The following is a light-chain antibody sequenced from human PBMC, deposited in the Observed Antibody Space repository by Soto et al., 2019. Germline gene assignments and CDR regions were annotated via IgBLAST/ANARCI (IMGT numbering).Light chain of an antibody. J-gene: IGKJ4*02. V-gene: IGKV3-20*01. Sequence: ELVLTQSAGTLSLSPGERATLSCRASQSVSSSYLAWYQQKPGQAPRLLIYGASSRATGIPDRFSRSGSGTDFTLTISRLEPEDFAVYYCQQYGSSLLTFGGGTKVDIK. CDR3: QQYGSSLLT. CDR1: QSVSSSY. CDR2: GAS.